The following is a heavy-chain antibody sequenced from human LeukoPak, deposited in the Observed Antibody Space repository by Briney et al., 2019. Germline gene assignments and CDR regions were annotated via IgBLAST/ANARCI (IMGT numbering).Heavy chain of an antibody. V-gene: IGHV3-23*01. CDR2: ISGSGGST. CDR3: AKKVDSYGQRFTFPYYFDY. J-gene: IGHJ4*02. CDR1: GFTFSSCA. Sequence: PGGSLRLSCAASGFTFSSCAMSWVRQAPGKGLEWVSAISGSGGSTYYADSVKGRFTISRDNSKNTLYLQMNSLRAEDTAVYYCAKKVDSYGQRFTFPYYFDYWGQGTLVTVSS. D-gene: IGHD5-18*01.